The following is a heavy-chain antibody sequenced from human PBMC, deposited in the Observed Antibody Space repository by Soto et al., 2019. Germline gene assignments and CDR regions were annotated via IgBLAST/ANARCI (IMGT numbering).Heavy chain of an antibody. CDR1: GFTFSSYA. J-gene: IGHJ5*01. V-gene: IGHV3-23*01. CDR3: TKSSVHCSGGSCFDF. CDR2: ISGSGATT. Sequence: GGSLRLSCAASGFTFSSYAMSWVRQAPEKRLEWLSLISGSGATTYYADSVKGRFIVSRDKSKNTVYLQMNSLRADDTALYYCTKSSVHCSGGSCFDFWGQGTLVTVSS. D-gene: IGHD2-15*01.